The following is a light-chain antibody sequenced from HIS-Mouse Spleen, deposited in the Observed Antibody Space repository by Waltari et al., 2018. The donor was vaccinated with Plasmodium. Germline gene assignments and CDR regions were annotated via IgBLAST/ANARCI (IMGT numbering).Light chain of an antibody. V-gene: IGKV3-20*01. CDR3: QQYGSSPPWT. Sequence: EIVLTQSPGTLPLSPGERATLPCRASQSVSSSYLAWYQQKPGQAPRLLIYGASSRATGIPDRFSGSGSGTDVTLTISRLEPEDFAVYYCQQYGSSPPWTFGQGTKVEIK. J-gene: IGKJ1*01. CDR1: QSVSSSY. CDR2: GAS.